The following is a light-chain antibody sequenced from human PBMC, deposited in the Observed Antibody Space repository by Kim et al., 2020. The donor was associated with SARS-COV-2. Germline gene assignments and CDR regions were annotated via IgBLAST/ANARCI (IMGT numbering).Light chain of an antibody. V-gene: IGLV2-14*03. Sequence: QSALTQPASVSGSPGQSITISCTGSSGDIDAYNYVSWYQQHPGKAPQLMIHNVTKRPSGVSDRFSGSKSGNTASLTISGLQAEDEANYYCYSYTTRVFGGGTKVTVL. CDR1: SGDIDAYNY. J-gene: IGLJ3*02. CDR3: YSYTTRV. CDR2: NVT.